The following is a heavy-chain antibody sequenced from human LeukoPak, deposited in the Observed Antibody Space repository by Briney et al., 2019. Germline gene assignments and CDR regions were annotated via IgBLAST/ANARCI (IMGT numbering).Heavy chain of an antibody. CDR2: ITPSGRGA. CDR1: GDTFTDHY. Sequence: GASVKVSCKASGDTFTDHYVQWVRRAPGQGLEWMGWITPSGRGANSAQKFQGRLTLSRDTSITTVYMELTRPTSDDTAIYYCARQDEAGYYFDYWGQGTLVTVSS. V-gene: IGHV1-2*02. J-gene: IGHJ4*02. CDR3: ARQDEAGYYFDY.